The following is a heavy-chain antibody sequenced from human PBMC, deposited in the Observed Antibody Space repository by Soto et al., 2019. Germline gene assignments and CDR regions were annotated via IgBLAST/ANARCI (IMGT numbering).Heavy chain of an antibody. CDR1: GFTFSSYW. J-gene: IGHJ4*02. V-gene: IGHV3-74*01. CDR2: INSDGSST. Sequence: EVQLVESGGGLVQPGGSLRLSCAASGFTFSSYWMHWVRQAPGKGLVWVSRINSDGSSTSYADSVKGRFTISRDNAKNTLYLQMNSLRAEDTAVYYCASRPNFWSGYYMVDYWGQGTLVTVSS. D-gene: IGHD3-3*01. CDR3: ASRPNFWSGYYMVDY.